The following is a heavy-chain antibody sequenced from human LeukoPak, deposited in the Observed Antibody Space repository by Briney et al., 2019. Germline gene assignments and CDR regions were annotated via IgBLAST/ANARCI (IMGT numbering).Heavy chain of an antibody. J-gene: IGHJ4*02. Sequence: ASVKVSCKASGYTFTSYGISWVRQAPGQGLEWMGWISAYNGNTNYAQKLQGRVTMTRDTSTSRVYMELSSLRSEDTAMYYCARGAPGLNYYFDYWGQGTLVTVSS. CDR2: ISAYNGNT. V-gene: IGHV1-18*01. CDR1: GYTFTSYG. CDR3: ARGAPGLNYYFDY. D-gene: IGHD3/OR15-3a*01.